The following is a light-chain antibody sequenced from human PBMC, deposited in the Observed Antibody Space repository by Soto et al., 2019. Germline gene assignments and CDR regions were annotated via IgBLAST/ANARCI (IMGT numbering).Light chain of an antibody. CDR3: SSYTSASAFVL. J-gene: IGLJ2*01. CDR2: DVS. CDR1: SSDIGGYNY. V-gene: IGLV2-14*03. Sequence: QRVLTHPASVTGAPGQSITISCTGTSSDIGGYNYVSWYQQHPGKAPKLVIYDVSHRPSGISNRFSGSKSANTASLTVSGLQAEDEADYYCSSYTSASAFVLFGGGTQLTVL.